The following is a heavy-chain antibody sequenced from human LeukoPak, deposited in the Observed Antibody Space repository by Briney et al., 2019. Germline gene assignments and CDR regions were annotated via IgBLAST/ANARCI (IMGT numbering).Heavy chain of an antibody. Sequence: SVKVSCKASGGTFSSYAISWVRQAPGQGLEWMGRIIPILGIANYAQKFQGRVTITADKSTSTAYMELSSLRSEDTAVYYCAVDSSGYHRPNDAFDIWGQGTMVTVSS. D-gene: IGHD3-22*01. CDR2: IIPILGIA. CDR1: GGTFSSYA. V-gene: IGHV1-69*04. CDR3: AVDSSGYHRPNDAFDI. J-gene: IGHJ3*02.